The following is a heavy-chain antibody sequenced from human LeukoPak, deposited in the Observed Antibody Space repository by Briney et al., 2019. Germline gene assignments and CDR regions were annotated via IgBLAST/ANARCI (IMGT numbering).Heavy chain of an antibody. CDR3: ARPKSGSSSFDY. J-gene: IGHJ4*02. D-gene: IGHD1-26*01. CDR2: ISSSSDTI. V-gene: IGHV3-48*01. CDR1: GFIFSRYI. Sequence: GGSLRLSCAASGFIFSRYIMIWVRQAPGKGLEWVAHISSSSDTIYYTDSAKGRFTISRDNAKNPLYLQMNSLRAEDTAVYYCARPKSGSSSFDYWGQGTLVTVSS.